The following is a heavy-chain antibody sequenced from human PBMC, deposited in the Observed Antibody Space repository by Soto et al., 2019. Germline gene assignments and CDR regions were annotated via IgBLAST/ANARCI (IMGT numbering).Heavy chain of an antibody. CDR1: GFTFSSYS. CDR2: ISSSSSYI. CDR3: ARDKVVPRSLYWFDP. V-gene: IGHV3-21*01. D-gene: IGHD2-2*01. Sequence: GGSLRLSCAASGFTFSSYSMNWVRQAPGKGLEWVSSISSSSSYIYYADSGKGRFTISRDNAKNSLYLQMNSLRAEDTAVYYCARDKVVPRSLYWFDPWGQGTLVTVSS. J-gene: IGHJ5*02.